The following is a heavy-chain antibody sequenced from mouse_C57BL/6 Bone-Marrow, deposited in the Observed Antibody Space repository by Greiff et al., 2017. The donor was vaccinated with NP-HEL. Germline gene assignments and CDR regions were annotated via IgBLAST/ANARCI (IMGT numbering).Heavy chain of an antibody. Sequence: QVQLKQPGTELVKPGASVKLSCKASGYTFTSYWMHWVKQRPGQGLEWIGNINPSNGGTNYNEKFKSKATLTVDKSSSTAYMQLSSLTSEDSAVYYCARRSFSNWGAWFADWGQGTLVTVSA. D-gene: IGHD4-1*01. CDR2: INPSNGGT. V-gene: IGHV1-53*01. CDR3: ARRSFSNWGAWFAD. CDR1: GYTFTSYW. J-gene: IGHJ3*01.